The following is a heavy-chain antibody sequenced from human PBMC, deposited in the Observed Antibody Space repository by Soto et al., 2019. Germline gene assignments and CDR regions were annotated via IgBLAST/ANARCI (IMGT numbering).Heavy chain of an antibody. Sequence: EVQLVESGGGLVQPGGSLRLSCAASGFTVSSNYMSWVRQAPGKGLEWVSVIYSGGRTYYADSVKGRFTISRHNSKNTRYVQKNSRKPGDRAVSYSGRGGVYDHILGCYVYWGQGTLVTVSS. CDR3: GRGGVYDHILGCYVY. V-gene: IGHV3-53*04. D-gene: IGHD3-16*01. J-gene: IGHJ4*02. CDR2: IYSGGRT. CDR1: GFTVSSNY.